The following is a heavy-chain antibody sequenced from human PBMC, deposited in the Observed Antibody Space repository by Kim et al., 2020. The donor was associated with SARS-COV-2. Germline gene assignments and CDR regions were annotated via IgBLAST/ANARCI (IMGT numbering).Heavy chain of an antibody. CDR1: GYTFTSYG. Sequence: ASVKVSCKASGYTFTSYGISWVRQAPGQGLEWMGWISAYNGNTNYAQKLQGRVTMTTDTSTSTAYMELRSLRSDDTAVYYCARDGGAYDFWSGRQWRYYYGMDVWGQGTTVTVSS. V-gene: IGHV1-18*01. CDR2: ISAYNGNT. J-gene: IGHJ6*02. CDR3: ARDGGAYDFWSGRQWRYYYGMDV. D-gene: IGHD3-3*01.